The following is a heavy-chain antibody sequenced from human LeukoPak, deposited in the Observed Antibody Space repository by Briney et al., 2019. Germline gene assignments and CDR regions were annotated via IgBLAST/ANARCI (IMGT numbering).Heavy chain of an antibody. Sequence: GGSLRLSCAASGFYLRDHWMDWVRQAPGKGLEWVGHIKTNGSETYYLDSLKGRISISRDNTNNALYLQMNSLRVEDTAIYYCVKNDGWFHLAQWGQGTLVTVSS. J-gene: IGHJ4*02. CDR2: IKTNGSET. V-gene: IGHV3-7*03. CDR1: GFYLRDHW. CDR3: VKNDGWFHLAQ. D-gene: IGHD6-19*01.